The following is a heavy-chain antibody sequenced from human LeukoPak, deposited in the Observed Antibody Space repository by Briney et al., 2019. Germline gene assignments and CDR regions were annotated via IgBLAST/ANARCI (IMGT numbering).Heavy chain of an antibody. J-gene: IGHJ6*04. CDR1: EFTFSSYE. V-gene: IGHV3-48*03. D-gene: IGHD3-10*02. Sequence: GESLTLSCAASEFTFSSYEMNWVRHPPREGLVWVSYISSSGSTIYYADSVKGRFTISRDNAKNSLYLQMNSVRAEDTAVYYCAELGITMIGGVWGKGTTVTITA. CDR3: AELGITMIGGV. CDR2: ISSSGSTI.